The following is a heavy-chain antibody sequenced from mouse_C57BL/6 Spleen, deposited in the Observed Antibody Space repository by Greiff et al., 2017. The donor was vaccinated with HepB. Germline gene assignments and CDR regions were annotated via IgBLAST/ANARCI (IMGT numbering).Heavy chain of an antibody. Sequence: VKLQQPGAELVRPGSSVKLSCKASGYTFTSYWMHWVKQRPIQGLEWIGNIDPSDSETHYNQKFKDKATLTVDKSSSTAYMQLSSLTSEDSAVYYCAREGTVVATWGDFDYWGQGTTLTVSS. V-gene: IGHV1-52*01. CDR1: GYTFTSYW. CDR2: IDPSDSET. D-gene: IGHD1-1*01. J-gene: IGHJ2*01. CDR3: AREGTVVATWGDFDY.